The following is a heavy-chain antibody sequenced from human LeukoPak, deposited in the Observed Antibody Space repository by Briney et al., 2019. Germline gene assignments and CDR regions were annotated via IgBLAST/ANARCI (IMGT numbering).Heavy chain of an antibody. CDR2: ITMSGSVI. CDR1: GFKFRDYY. Sequence: PGGSLRLSCAASGFKFRDYYMSWIRQAPGKGLEWISYITMSGSVIQYSASVKGRFTTFRDNAKNSVYLQMNSLRVEDTAVYYCARGGWSRGWFDPRGQGTLVTVSS. J-gene: IGHJ5*02. D-gene: IGHD6-19*01. V-gene: IGHV3-11*01. CDR3: ARGGWSRGWFDP.